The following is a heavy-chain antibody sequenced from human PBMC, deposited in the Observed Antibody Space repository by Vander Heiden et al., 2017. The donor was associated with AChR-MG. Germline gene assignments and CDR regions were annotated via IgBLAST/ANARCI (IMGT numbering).Heavy chain of an antibody. CDR3: ARETYYYDSSGYYYSRGAFDI. CDR2: IYSGGST. CDR1: GFTVSSNY. D-gene: IGHD3-22*01. V-gene: IGHV3-66*01. J-gene: IGHJ3*02. Sequence: EVQLVESGGGLVQPGGSLRLSCAASGFTVSSNYMSGVRQAPGKGLEWVSVIYSGGSTYYADSVKGRFTISRDNSKNTLYLQMNSLRAEDTAVYYCARETYYYDSSGYYYSRGAFDIWGQGTMVTVSS.